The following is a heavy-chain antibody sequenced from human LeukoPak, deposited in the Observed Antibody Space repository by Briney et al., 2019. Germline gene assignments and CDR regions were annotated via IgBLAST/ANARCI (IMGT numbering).Heavy chain of an antibody. CDR3: ARQVGFELPSTPTYWFDP. D-gene: IGHD2-15*01. CDR1: GGSISSYY. Sequence: PSETLSLTCTVSGGSISSYYWSWIRQPPGKGLEWIGYIYTSGSTNYNPSLKSRVTISVDTSKNQFSLKLSSVTAADTAVYYCARQVGFELPSTPTYWFDPWGQGTLVTVSS. V-gene: IGHV4-4*09. J-gene: IGHJ5*02. CDR2: IYTSGST.